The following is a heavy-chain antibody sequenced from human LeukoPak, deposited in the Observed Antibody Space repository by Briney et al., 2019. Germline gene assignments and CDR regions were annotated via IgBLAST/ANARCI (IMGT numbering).Heavy chain of an antibody. CDR2: ISGSGGST. CDR1: GFTFSSYA. V-gene: IGHV3-23*01. D-gene: IGHD3-16*02. Sequence: GSLRLSCAASGFTFSSYAMSWVRQAPGKGLEWVSAISGSGGSTYYADSVKGRFTISRDNSKNTLYLQMNSLRAEDTAVYYCAKDQGSMITFGGVIAYWGQGTLVTVSS. J-gene: IGHJ4*02. CDR3: AKDQGSMITFGGVIAY.